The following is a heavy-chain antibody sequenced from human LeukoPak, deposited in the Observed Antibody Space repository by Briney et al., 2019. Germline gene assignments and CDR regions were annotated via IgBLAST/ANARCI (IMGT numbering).Heavy chain of an antibody. CDR3: ARASWPGSFDI. J-gene: IGHJ3*02. V-gene: IGHV3-74*01. Sequence: SGGSLRLSCAASGFTFSSYWMHWVREDLGKGLVRVSRINSDGSSTSYADSVKGRFTISRDNAKNTLYLQMNSLRAEDTAVYYCARASWPGSFDIWGQGTMVTVSS. CDR2: INSDGSST. CDR1: GFTFSSYW.